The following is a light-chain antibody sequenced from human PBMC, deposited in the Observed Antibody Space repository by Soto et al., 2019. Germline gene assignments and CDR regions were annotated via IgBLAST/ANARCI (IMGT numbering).Light chain of an antibody. CDR3: QQYNNWPPL. CDR1: QSVSSN. Sequence: EIVMTQSPATLSVSPGERATLPCRASQSVSSNLAWYQQKPGQAPRLLIYGASTRATGIPARFSGSGSGTEFTLTISSLQSEDIAVYYCQQYNNWPPLFGQGTKLEIK. CDR2: GAS. J-gene: IGKJ2*01. V-gene: IGKV3-15*01.